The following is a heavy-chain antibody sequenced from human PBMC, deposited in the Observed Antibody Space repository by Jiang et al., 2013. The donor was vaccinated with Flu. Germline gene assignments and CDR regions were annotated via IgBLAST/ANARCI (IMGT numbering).Heavy chain of an antibody. J-gene: IGHJ6*04. CDR1: GYTFTSYY. D-gene: IGHD3-3*01. CDR2: INPSGGST. V-gene: IGHV1-46*01. Sequence: SGAEVKKPGASVKVSCKASGYTFTSYYMHWVRQAPGQGLEWMGIINPSGGSTSYAQKFQGRVTMTRDTSTSTVYMELSSLRSEDTAVYYCARASTIFGVVNIGYYYYGMDVWGKGTTVTVSS. CDR3: ARASTIFGVVNIGYYYYGMDV.